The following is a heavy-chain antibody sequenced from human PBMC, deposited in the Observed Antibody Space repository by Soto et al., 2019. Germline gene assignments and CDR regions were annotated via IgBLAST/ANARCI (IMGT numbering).Heavy chain of an antibody. CDR2: FDPEDGET. CDR1: GYTLTELS. D-gene: IGHD3-10*01. Sequence: VSCKVSGYTLTELSMHWVRQAPGKGLEWMGGFDPEDGETIYAQKFQGRVTMTEDTSTDTAYMELSSLRSEDTAVYYCATSYPLVRGALKQYTWLDPWGQGTLVTVSS. J-gene: IGHJ5*02. CDR3: ATSYPLVRGALKQYTWLDP. V-gene: IGHV1-24*01.